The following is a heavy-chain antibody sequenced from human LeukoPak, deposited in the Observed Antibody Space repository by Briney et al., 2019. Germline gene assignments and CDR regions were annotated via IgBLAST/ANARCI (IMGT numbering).Heavy chain of an antibody. V-gene: IGHV4-59*01. CDR1: GGSISNSY. CDR3: ARTNAFDI. Sequence: SETLSLTCTVSGGSISNSYWSWIRQPPGKGLEWIGLYSYSGSTNYNPSLKSRVTISVATSKNQFSLKLTSVTAAAAAVYYCARTNAFDIWGQGTMVTVSS. CDR2: YSYSGST. J-gene: IGHJ3*02.